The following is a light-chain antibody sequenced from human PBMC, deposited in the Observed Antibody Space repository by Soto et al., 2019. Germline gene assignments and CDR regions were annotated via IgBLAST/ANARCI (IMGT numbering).Light chain of an antibody. V-gene: IGKV3-11*01. CDR3: QQRSNWPPTWT. CDR2: DAS. J-gene: IGKJ1*01. Sequence: EIVLSQSPATLSLSPGERATLSCRASQSVSSYLAWYQHIPGQAPRLLIYDASKRATSIPARFSGSGSGTDFTLTISSLEPEDFAVYYCQQRSNWPPTWTFGQGTKVEVK. CDR1: QSVSSY.